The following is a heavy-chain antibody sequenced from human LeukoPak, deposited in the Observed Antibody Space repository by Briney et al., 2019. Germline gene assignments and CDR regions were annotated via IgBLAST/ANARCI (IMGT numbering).Heavy chain of an antibody. CDR2: IKSKTDGGTT. V-gene: IGHV3-15*01. D-gene: IGHD3-3*01. J-gene: IGHJ6*03. CDR1: GFTFSSYW. Sequence: EGSLRLSCAASGFTFSSYWMSWVRQAPGKGLEWVGRIKSKTDGGTTDYAAPVKGRFTISRDDSKNTLYLQMNSLKTEDTAVYYCTTGPDYDFWSGMGPINYYYYYMDVWGKGTTVTVSS. CDR3: TTGPDYDFWSGMGPINYYYYYMDV.